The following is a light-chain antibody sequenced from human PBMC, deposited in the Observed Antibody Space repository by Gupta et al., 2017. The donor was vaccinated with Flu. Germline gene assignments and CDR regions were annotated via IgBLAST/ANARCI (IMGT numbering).Light chain of an antibody. Sequence: DFQMTQLPSSVSASVGDRVTITCRASQGLNTWLAWYQQKRGKDPKVLIYCAARLQSGVPSRFSGSGSGTDFTLTISSLQPEDFATYYCQQTYSIPLTFGGGTKVEIK. CDR2: CAA. V-gene: IGKV1-12*01. CDR1: QGLNTW. CDR3: QQTYSIPLT. J-gene: IGKJ4*01.